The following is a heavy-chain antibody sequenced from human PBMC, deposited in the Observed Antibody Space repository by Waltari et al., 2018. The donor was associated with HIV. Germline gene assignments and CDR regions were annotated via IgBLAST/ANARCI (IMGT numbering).Heavy chain of an antibody. CDR2: IYHSGST. D-gene: IGHD2-2*01. Sequence: QVQLQESGPGLVKPSETLSLTCTVSGYSISSGYYWGWIRQPPGKGLEWIGSIYHSGSTYYNPSLKSRVTISVDTSKNQFSLKLSSVTAADTAVYYCARDQSTSLMLLNYYYGMDVWGQGTTVTVSS. CDR1: GYSISSGYY. J-gene: IGHJ6*02. V-gene: IGHV4-38-2*02. CDR3: ARDQSTSLMLLNYYYGMDV.